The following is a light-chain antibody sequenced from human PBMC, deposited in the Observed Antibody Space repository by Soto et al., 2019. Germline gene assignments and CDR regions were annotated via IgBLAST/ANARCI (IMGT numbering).Light chain of an antibody. Sequence: EIVMTQSPATLSVSPGERATLSCRASQTVNTYLAWYQHRPGQAPRLLIYGASARATGIPARFSGSGTGTEFTLTINSLQPDDFATYYCQQYYRYPWTFGQGTKVEIK. CDR2: GAS. J-gene: IGKJ1*01. V-gene: IGKV3-15*01. CDR3: QQYYRYPWT. CDR1: QTVNTY.